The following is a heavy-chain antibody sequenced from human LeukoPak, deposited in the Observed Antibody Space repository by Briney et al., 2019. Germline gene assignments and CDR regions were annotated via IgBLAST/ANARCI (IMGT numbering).Heavy chain of an antibody. V-gene: IGHV1-18*01. CDR3: ARTGYQLGTHEDLFDY. D-gene: IGHD1-1*01. CDR1: GYMFTSYG. CDR2: ISAYNGNT. Sequence: ASVKVSCTASGYMFTSYGISWMRQAPGQGLECMGWISAYNGNTNYAQKVQGRVTVTTDTSTSTAYMELRSLRSDDTAVYYCARTGYQLGTHEDLFDYWGQGTLVTVSS. J-gene: IGHJ4*02.